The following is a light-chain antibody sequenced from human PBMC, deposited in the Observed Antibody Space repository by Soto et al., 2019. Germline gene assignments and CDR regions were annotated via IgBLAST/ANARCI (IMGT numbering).Light chain of an antibody. V-gene: IGKV1-12*02. J-gene: IGKJ1*01. CDR1: QDISSS. Sequence: DIQMTQSPSSVSASVGDRVTITCRASQDISSSLAWYQQKPGKAPELLIYGASKLQTGVPSRFSGGGSGTEFTLTISSLQREDFATYFCQQANSFPWAFGQGSRVEI. CDR3: QQANSFPWA. CDR2: GAS.